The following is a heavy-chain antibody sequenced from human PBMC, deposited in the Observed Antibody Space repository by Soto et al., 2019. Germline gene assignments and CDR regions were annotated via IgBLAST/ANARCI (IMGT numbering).Heavy chain of an antibody. D-gene: IGHD2-15*01. Sequence: EVQLVESGGGLVQPGGSLRLSCAASGFTVSSNYMIWVRQPPGKGLEWISVIYTGGGTKYADSVKGRFTISRDTSRNTVYLHMDSLRVEDTAVYYCARADVEMPTPWGQGTLVTVSS. CDR3: ARADVEMPTP. V-gene: IGHV3-66*01. J-gene: IGHJ4*02. CDR2: IYTGGGT. CDR1: GFTVSSNY.